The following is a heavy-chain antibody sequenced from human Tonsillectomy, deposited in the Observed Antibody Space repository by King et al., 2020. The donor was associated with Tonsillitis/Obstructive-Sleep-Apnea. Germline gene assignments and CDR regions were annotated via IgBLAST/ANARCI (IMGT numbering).Heavy chain of an antibody. V-gene: IGHV3-73*01. CDR1: GFTFSGSA. CDR2: IRSKANSYAT. D-gene: IGHD3-3*01. J-gene: IGHJ4*02. CDR3: TRHVGGDFWSGYYTV. Sequence: VQLVESGGGLVRPGGSLKLSCAASGFTFSGSAMHWVRQASGTGLEWVGRIRSKANSYATAYAASVKGRFTISRDDSKNTAYLQMNSLKAEDTAVYYWTRHVGGDFWSGYYTVWGQGTLVTVSS.